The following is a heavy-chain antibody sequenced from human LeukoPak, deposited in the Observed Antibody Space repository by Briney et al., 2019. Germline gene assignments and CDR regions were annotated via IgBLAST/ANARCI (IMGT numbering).Heavy chain of an antibody. Sequence: GGSLRLSCAASGFTFSSYSMNWVRQAPGKGLEWVSSISSSSSYINYADSVKGRFTISRDNAKNSLYLQMNSLRAEDTAVYYCARAAGYFDSSGTYYFDYWGQGTLVTVSS. D-gene: IGHD3-22*01. CDR1: GFTFSSYS. V-gene: IGHV3-21*01. J-gene: IGHJ4*02. CDR2: ISSSSSYI. CDR3: ARAAGYFDSSGTYYFDY.